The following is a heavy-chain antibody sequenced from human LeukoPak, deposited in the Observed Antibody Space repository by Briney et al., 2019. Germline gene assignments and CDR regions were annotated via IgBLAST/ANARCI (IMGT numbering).Heavy chain of an antibody. V-gene: IGHV3-64*02. J-gene: IGHJ3*01. D-gene: IGHD3/OR15-3a*01. CDR2: ISPSGDRT. CDR1: GFTFTNHP. Sequence: GGSLRLSCAASGFTFTNHPMHWVRQASGKRLEYVSAISPSGDRTWYADSVKGRFTISRDNSKNTMYLQMGSLRPEDMGVYYCARVFRPASDPHDFYDFWGRGTTVTVSS. CDR3: ARVFRPASDPHDFYDF.